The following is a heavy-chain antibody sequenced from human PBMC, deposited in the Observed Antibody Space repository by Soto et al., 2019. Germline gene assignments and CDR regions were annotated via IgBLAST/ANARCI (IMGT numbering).Heavy chain of an antibody. V-gene: IGHV3-23*01. CDR1: GFTFSSYA. Sequence: GGSLRLSCAASGFTFSSYAMSWVRQAPGKGLEWVSAISGSGGSTYYADSVKGRFTISRDNSKNTLYLQMNSLRAEDTAVYYCARVDDYCTNGVCTNGMDVWGQGTTVTVSS. D-gene: IGHD2-8*01. J-gene: IGHJ6*02. CDR2: ISGSGGST. CDR3: ARVDDYCTNGVCTNGMDV.